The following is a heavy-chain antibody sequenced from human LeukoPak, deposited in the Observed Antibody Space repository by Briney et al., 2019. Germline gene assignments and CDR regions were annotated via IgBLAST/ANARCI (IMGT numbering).Heavy chain of an antibody. J-gene: IGHJ4*02. CDR1: GGSFSGYY. D-gene: IGHD3-22*01. V-gene: IGHV4-34*01. CDR3: ARGRGYHDSSGSFFGY. Sequence: SETLSLTCAVYGGSFSGYYWSWIRQPPGKGLEWIGEINHSGSTNYNPSLKSRVTISVDTSKNQFSLKLSSVTAADTAVYYCARGRGYHDSSGSFFGYWGQGTLVTVSS. CDR2: INHSGST.